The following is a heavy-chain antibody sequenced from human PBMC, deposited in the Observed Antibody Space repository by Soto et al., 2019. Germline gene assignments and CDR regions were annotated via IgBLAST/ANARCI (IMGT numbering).Heavy chain of an antibody. J-gene: IGHJ4*02. CDR1: GFTVSNNY. Sequence: GGSLRLSCAASGFTVSNNYMTWVRQAPGKGLEWVSFIYSSGSTYYADSVKGRFTISRDNFKNTLYLQMNSLRAEDTAVYYCARGYSYTQPVFDYWGLGTLVTRLL. CDR2: IYSSGST. CDR3: ARGYSYTQPVFDY. D-gene: IGHD5-18*01. V-gene: IGHV3-53*01.